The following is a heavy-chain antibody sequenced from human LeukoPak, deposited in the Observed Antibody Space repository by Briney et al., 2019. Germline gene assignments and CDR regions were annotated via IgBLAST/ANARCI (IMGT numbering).Heavy chain of an antibody. CDR1: GFTLSRYA. CDR2: ISGSGGST. Sequence: GGSLRLSCAASGFTLSRYAMSWVRQAPGKGLEWVSAISGSGGSTYYADSVKGRFTISRDNSKNTLYLQMNSLRAEDTAVYYCAKDVLSTAVVGVRGWDYFDHWGQGTLVTVSS. V-gene: IGHV3-23*01. CDR3: AKDVLSTAVVGVRGWDYFDH. J-gene: IGHJ4*02. D-gene: IGHD2-2*01.